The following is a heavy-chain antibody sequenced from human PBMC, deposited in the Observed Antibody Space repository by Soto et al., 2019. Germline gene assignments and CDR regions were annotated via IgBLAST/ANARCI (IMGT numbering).Heavy chain of an antibody. J-gene: IGHJ4*02. D-gene: IGHD4-17*01. Sequence: VQLLESGGGLAQPGGSLRLSCAASGFTFSTYTMAWVRQAPGRGPEWVAGVSQDGTAHYADSVKGRFTISRDNSRDTVYLQMITLRGEDTAVFYCAKDLRPDGVWDFDYWGQGTLVTGSS. CDR1: GFTFSTYT. V-gene: IGHV3-23*01. CDR2: VSQDGTA. CDR3: AKDLRPDGVWDFDY.